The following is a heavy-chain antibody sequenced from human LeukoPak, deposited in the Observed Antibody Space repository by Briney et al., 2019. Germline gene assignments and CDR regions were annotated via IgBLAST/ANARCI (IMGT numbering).Heavy chain of an antibody. CDR2: IIPILGIA. Sequence: WASVKVSCKASGGTFSSYAISWVRQAPGQGLEWMGRIIPILGIANYAQKFQGRVTITADKSTSTAYMELSSLRPEDTAVYYCARDQLLLNPYYYYGMDVWGQGTTVTVSS. CDR1: GGTFSSYA. D-gene: IGHD2-2*02. CDR3: ARDQLLLNPYYYYGMDV. J-gene: IGHJ6*02. V-gene: IGHV1-69*04.